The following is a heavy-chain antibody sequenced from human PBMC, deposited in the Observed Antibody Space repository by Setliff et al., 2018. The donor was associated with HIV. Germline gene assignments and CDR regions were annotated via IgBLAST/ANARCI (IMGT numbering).Heavy chain of an antibody. D-gene: IGHD3-3*01. Sequence: ASVKVSCKASGYTFTSYGISWVRQAPGQGLEWMGWISAYSGNTNYAQKLQGRVTMTTDASTSTAYMELRSLRSDDTAVYYCARVAWYYSFWSGLGDAFDIWGQGTMVT. V-gene: IGHV1-18*01. CDR3: ARVAWYYSFWSGLGDAFDI. CDR2: ISAYSGNT. J-gene: IGHJ3*02. CDR1: GYTFTSYG.